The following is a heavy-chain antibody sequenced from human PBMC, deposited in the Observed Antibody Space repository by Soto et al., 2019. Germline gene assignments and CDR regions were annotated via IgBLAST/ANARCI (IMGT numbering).Heavy chain of an antibody. D-gene: IGHD6-19*01. CDR2: ISAYNGNP. J-gene: IGHJ4*02. CDR1: GYTFTSYG. V-gene: IGHV1-18*01. CDR3: AREEGTGGWYDVGGLVY. Sequence: QVQLVQSGAEVKKPGASVKVSCKASGYTFTSYGISWVRQARGQGLEWMGWISAYNGNPNYAQKLQGGVTMTTGTYPSTAYMELRSLRSDDTAVYYCAREEGTGGWYDVGGLVYWSQGTLVVVAS.